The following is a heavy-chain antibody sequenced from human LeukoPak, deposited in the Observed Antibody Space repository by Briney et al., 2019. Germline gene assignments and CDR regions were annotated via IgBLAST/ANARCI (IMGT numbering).Heavy chain of an antibody. CDR2: IYYSGST. V-gene: IGHV4-39*01. CDR1: GGSISSSSYY. Sequence: SETLSLTCTVFGGSISSSSYYWGWIRQPPGKGLEWIGSIYYSGSTYYNPSLKSRVTISVDTSKNQFSLKLSSVTAADTAVYFCARGILRDYYDSSGFYHRGGVGYWGQGTLVTVSS. D-gene: IGHD3-22*01. J-gene: IGHJ4*02. CDR3: ARGILRDYYDSSGFYHRGGVGY.